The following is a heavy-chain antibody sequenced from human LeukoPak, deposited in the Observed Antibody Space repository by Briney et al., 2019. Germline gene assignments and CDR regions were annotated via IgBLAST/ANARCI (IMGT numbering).Heavy chain of an antibody. D-gene: IGHD6-6*01. CDR3: AVSSSTADFDP. CDR1: GGSISSGSYY. CDR2: IYTSGST. Sequence: SQTLSLTCTVSGGSISSGSYYWSWVRQPAGKGLGWIERIYTSGSTDYNPSLKSRVTISVDTSRNQFSLKLTSVTAADTDVYYCAVSSSTADFDPWGQGTLVTVSS. V-gene: IGHV4-61*02. J-gene: IGHJ5*02.